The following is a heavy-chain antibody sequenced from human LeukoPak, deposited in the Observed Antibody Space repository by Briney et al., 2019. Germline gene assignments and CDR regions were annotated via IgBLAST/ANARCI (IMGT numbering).Heavy chain of an antibody. Sequence: SETLSLTCTVSDGSISSYYWSWIRQPPGKGLEWIGYIYYSGGTNYNPSLKSRVTISVDTSKNQFSLKLSSVTAADTAVYYCARDLGFGYYFDYWGQGTLVTVSS. CDR2: IYYSGGT. CDR1: DGSISSYY. CDR3: ARDLGFGYYFDY. J-gene: IGHJ4*02. D-gene: IGHD3-10*01. V-gene: IGHV4-59*01.